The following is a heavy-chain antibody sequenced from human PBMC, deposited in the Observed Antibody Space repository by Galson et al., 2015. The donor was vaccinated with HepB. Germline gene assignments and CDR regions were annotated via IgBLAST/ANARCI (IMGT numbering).Heavy chain of an antibody. CDR2: IIPILGIA. V-gene: IGHV1-69*02. D-gene: IGHD3-10*01. CDR3: ARAVLLWFGESSFTFEGMDV. Sequence: SVKVSCKASGGTFSSYTISWVRQAPGQGLEWMGRIIPILGIANYAQKFQGRVTITADKSTSTAYMELSSLRSEDTAVYYCARAVLLWFGESSFTFEGMDVWGQGTTVTVSS. CDR1: GGTFSSYT. J-gene: IGHJ6*02.